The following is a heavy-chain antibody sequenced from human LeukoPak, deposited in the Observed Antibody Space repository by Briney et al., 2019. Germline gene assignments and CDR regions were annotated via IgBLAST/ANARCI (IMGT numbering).Heavy chain of an antibody. CDR1: GFTFSDYY. CDR2: ITSSSTYT. V-gene: IGHV3-11*03. CDR3: ARGGGLDV. Sequence: GGSLRLSCAVSGFTFSDYYMSWIRQAPGKGLEWVSYITSSSTYTNYADSVKGRFTISRDNATNSLYLQMSNLRAEDTAVYFCARGGGLDVWGQGATVTVSS. J-gene: IGHJ6*02. D-gene: IGHD3-16*01.